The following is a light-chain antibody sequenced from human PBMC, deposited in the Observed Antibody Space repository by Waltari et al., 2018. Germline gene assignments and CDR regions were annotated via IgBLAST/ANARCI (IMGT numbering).Light chain of an antibody. J-gene: IGLJ2*01. CDR2: EGS. CDR1: RTHFGNYSL. CDR3: CSYGGRTTI. V-gene: IGLV2-23*01. Sequence: QSALTQPASVHGSPGPSIPIPCTGGRTHFGNYSLISWYQQHPGKAPKLVIFEGSKRPSGVSDRFSGSHSDNSASLTISGLQAEDEADYYCCSYGGRTTIFGGGTRLTVL.